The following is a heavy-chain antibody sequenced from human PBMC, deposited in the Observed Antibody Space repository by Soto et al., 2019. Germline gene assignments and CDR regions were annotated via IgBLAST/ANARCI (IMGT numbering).Heavy chain of an antibody. V-gene: IGHV3-23*01. Sequence: EVQLLESGGGLVQPGGSLRLSCAASGFTFSSYAMSWFRQAPGKGLEWVSAISGSGGSTYYADSVKGRFTISRDNSKNTLYLQMNSLRAEDTAVYYCASSLLGFFNAFDIWGQGTMVTVSS. CDR2: ISGSGGST. CDR1: GFTFSSYA. D-gene: IGHD3-3*01. J-gene: IGHJ3*02. CDR3: ASSLLGFFNAFDI.